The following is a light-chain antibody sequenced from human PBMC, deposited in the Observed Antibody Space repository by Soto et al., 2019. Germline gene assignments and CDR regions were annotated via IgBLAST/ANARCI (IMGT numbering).Light chain of an antibody. V-gene: IGLV2-14*01. CDR3: SSYTSSSTLLYV. J-gene: IGLJ1*01. CDR2: DVS. Sequence: QSVLTQPASVSGSPGQSITISCTGTSSDVVGYNYVSWYQQHPGKAPKLMIYDVSNRPSGVSNRFSGSKSGNTASLTISGLQAGDEADYYCSSYTSSSTLLYVFGTGTKVTVL. CDR1: SSDVVGYNY.